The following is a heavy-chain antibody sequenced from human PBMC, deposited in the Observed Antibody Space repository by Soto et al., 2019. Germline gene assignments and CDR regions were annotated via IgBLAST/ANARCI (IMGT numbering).Heavy chain of an antibody. V-gene: IGHV4-34*01. CDR3: ARVEIPLYYMDV. J-gene: IGHJ6*03. D-gene: IGHD2-21*01. CDR2: INHSGST. CDR1: GGSFIGYY. Sequence: SETLSLTCAVYGGSFIGYYWSWIRQPPGKGLEWIGEINHSGSTNYNPSLKSRVTISVDTSKNQFSLKLSSVTAADTAVYYCARVEIPLYYMDVWGKGTTVTVSS.